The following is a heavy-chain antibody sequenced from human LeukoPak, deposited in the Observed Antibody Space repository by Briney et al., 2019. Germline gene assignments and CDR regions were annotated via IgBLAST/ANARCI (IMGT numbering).Heavy chain of an antibody. V-gene: IGHV3-23*01. J-gene: IGHJ3*02. CDR2: IVASYVGT. Sequence: GGSLRLSCAASGFTFSRYTMAWVRQAPGKGLEWVASIVASYVGTYYVDSVKGRFTISRDNSRNSAYLQMDSLSPEDTAVYYCARAPVIFGSGTQDAFDIWGQGTMVTVSS. D-gene: IGHD3-10*01. CDR1: GFTFSRYT. CDR3: ARAPVIFGSGTQDAFDI.